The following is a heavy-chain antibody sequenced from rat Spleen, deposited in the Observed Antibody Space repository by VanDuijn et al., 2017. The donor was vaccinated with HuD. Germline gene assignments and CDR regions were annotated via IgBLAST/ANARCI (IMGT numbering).Heavy chain of an antibody. Sequence: EVQLVASGGGLVQPGRSLKLSCAASGFTFSNYGMHWIRQAPTKGLEWVASISPSGGSTYYRDSVKGRFIISRDIAKSTLSLQMDSLRSEDTATYYCATSPYYWYFDFWGPGTMVTVSS. J-gene: IGHJ1*01. CDR3: ATSPYYWYFDF. V-gene: IGHV5-19*01. CDR1: GFTFSNYG. D-gene: IGHD3-8*01. CDR2: ISPSGGST.